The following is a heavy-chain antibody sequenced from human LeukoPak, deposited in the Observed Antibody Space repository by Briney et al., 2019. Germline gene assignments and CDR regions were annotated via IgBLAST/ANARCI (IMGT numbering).Heavy chain of an antibody. CDR1: GFTFSSYS. V-gene: IGHV3-48*02. Sequence: GGSLRLSCAASGFTFSSYSMTWVRQAPGKGLEWVSYISSSSSTIYYADSVKGRFTISRDNAKNSLYLQMNSLRDEDTAVYYCARVPYYYDSSGDDYWGQGTLVTVSS. D-gene: IGHD3-22*01. J-gene: IGHJ4*02. CDR2: ISSSSSTI. CDR3: ARVPYYYDSSGDDY.